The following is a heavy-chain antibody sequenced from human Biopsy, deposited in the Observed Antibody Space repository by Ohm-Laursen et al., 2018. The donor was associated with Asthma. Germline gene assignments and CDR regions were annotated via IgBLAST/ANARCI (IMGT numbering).Heavy chain of an antibody. CDR2: IYYIGST. Sequence: TLSLTCPVSGGSISSNFYYWSWVRQPPGKGLEWIGYIYYIGSTYYNPSLKSRVAISLDTSKNQFSLKLSSVTAADTAVYFCARRGGVRRYFDYWGQGTLVTVSS. CDR1: GGSISSNFYY. J-gene: IGHJ4*02. V-gene: IGHV4-30-4*01. D-gene: IGHD3-16*01. CDR3: ARRGGVRRYFDY.